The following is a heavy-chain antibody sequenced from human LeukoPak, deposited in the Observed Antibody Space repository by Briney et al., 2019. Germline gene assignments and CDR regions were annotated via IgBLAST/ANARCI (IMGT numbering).Heavy chain of an antibody. CDR2: ISYTGTT. D-gene: IGHD3-22*01. Sequence: PSETLSLTCTASGGSISNYYWSWIRQPPGKGLEWIGYISYTGTTRYNPSLKSRVTISVDTSKNQFSLKLSSVTAADTAIYYCARVDPEGYSDYWGQGTLVTVSS. V-gene: IGHV4-59*01. J-gene: IGHJ4*02. CDR1: GGSISNYY. CDR3: ARVDPEGYSDY.